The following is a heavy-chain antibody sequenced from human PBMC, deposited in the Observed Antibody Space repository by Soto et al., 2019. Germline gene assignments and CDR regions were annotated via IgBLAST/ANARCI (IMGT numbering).Heavy chain of an antibody. Sequence: QTQLVQSGPEVKNPGASEKVSCKASGYSFNSYGISWVRQAPGQGLEWMGWISASSGNTSYAEELQGRVTMTTDSATSTAYMELRSLTSDDTAVYYCARETKFYGFWSGYYRFDTWGQGTLVSVSS. CDR2: ISASSGNT. V-gene: IGHV1-18*01. CDR1: GYSFNSYG. CDR3: ARETKFYGFWSGYYRFDT. D-gene: IGHD3-3*01. J-gene: IGHJ5*02.